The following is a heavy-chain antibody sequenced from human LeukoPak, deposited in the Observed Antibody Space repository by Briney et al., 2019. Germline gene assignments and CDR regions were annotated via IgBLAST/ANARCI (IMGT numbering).Heavy chain of an antibody. Sequence: GGSLRLSCAASGFTVSVNYMSWVRQAPGKGLEWVSVIYSGGSTYYADSVKGRFTISRNNAKNTVYLQMSSLRAEDTAVYYWARDGSYARSFDYWGQGTLVTVAT. J-gene: IGHJ4*02. V-gene: IGHV3-53*01. CDR1: GFTVSVNY. D-gene: IGHD2-2*01. CDR3: ARDGSYARSFDY. CDR2: IYSGGST.